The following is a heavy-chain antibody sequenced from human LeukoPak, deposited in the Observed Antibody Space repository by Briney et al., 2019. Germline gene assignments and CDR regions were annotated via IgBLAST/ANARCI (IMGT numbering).Heavy chain of an antibody. D-gene: IGHD3-9*01. CDR1: GYSISSGYY. Sequence: PSETLSLTCTVSGYSISSGYYWGWIRQPPGKGLEWIGSIYHSGSTYYNPSLKSRVTISVDTSKNQFSLKLSPVTAADTAVYYCARGLYYDILTGYYHYFDYWGQGTLVTVSS. J-gene: IGHJ4*02. CDR3: ARGLYYDILTGYYHYFDY. V-gene: IGHV4-38-2*02. CDR2: IYHSGST.